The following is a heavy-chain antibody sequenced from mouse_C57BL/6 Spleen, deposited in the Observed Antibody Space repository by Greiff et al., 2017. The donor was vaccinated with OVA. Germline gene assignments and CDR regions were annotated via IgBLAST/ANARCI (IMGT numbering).Heavy chain of an antibody. D-gene: IGHD2-4*01. CDR1: GYTFTSYW. CDR3: ARGDYDYDRFAY. Sequence: QVQLQQPGAELVKPGASVKLSCKASGYTFTSYWMHWVKQRPGQGLEWIGMIHPNSGSTNYNEKFKSKATLTVDKSSSTAYMQRSSLTSEDSAVYYCARGDYDYDRFAYWGQGTLVTVSA. J-gene: IGHJ3*01. V-gene: IGHV1-64*01. CDR2: IHPNSGST.